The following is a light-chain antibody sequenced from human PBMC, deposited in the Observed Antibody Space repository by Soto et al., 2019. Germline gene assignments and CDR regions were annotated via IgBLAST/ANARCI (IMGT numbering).Light chain of an antibody. CDR1: QSVSSY. CDR3: QQRSNWTPYT. CDR2: DAS. Sequence: EIVLTQSPATLSLSPGETATLSCRASQSVSSYLAWYQQKPGQAPRLLIYDASNRATGIPARFSGSGSGTDSTLTISSLEPEDFAGYYCQQRSNWTPYTFGQGTKLEIK. J-gene: IGKJ2*01. V-gene: IGKV3-11*01.